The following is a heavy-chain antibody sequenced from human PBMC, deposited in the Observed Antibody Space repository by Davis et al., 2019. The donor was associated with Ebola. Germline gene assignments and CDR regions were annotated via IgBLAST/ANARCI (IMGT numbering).Heavy chain of an antibody. D-gene: IGHD2-21*01. CDR1: GFTFSSYG. CDR2: IWYDGSNK. Sequence: GESLKISCAASGFTFSSYGMHWVRQAPGKGLEWVAVIWYDGSNKYYADSVKGRFTISRDNSKNTLYLQMNSLRAEDTAVYYCARETCGGDCYSGTPNWYFDLWGRGTLVTVSS. CDR3: ARETCGGDCYSGTPNWYFDL. V-gene: IGHV3-33*01. J-gene: IGHJ2*01.